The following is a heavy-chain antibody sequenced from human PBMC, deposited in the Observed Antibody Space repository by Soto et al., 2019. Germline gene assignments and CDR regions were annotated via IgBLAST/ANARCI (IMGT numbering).Heavy chain of an antibody. CDR1: GCTFSSYA. CDR2: ISYDGSNK. V-gene: IGHV3-30*14. D-gene: IGHD3-22*01. J-gene: IGHJ6*04. CDR3: ASLPSAPGADSSGVYYYYGMDV. Sequence: QVQLVESGGGVVQPGRSLRLSCAASGCTFSSYAMHWVRQAPGKGLEWVAVISYDGSNKYYADSVKGRFTISRDNSKNTLYLHMNNLRAEDTAVYYCASLPSAPGADSSGVYYYYGMDVWGKGTTVTVSS.